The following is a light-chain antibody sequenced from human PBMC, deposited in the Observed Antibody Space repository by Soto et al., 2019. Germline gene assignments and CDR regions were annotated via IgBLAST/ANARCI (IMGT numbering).Light chain of an antibody. J-gene: IGLJ2*01. V-gene: IGLV2-14*01. Sequence: QSALTQPASVSGSPEQSITFSCTGTSNDIGGYNYVSWYQQHPGKAPKLMIFDVSNRPSGVSYRFSGSKSGNTASLTISGLQAEDEADYYCSSYTSSSTLLFGGGTKLTVL. CDR2: DVS. CDR3: SSYTSSSTLL. CDR1: SNDIGGYNY.